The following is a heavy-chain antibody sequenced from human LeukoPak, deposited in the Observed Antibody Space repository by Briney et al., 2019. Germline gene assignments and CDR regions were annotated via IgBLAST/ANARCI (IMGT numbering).Heavy chain of an antibody. Sequence: GASVKVSCKASGGTFSSYAISWVRQAPGQGLEWMGGINPNSGGTNYAQKFQGRVTMTRDTSISTAYMELSRLRSDDTAVYYCARAGITMVRGKERVWFDPWGQGTLVTVSS. CDR3: ARAGITMVRGKERVWFDP. CDR1: GGTFSSYA. V-gene: IGHV1-2*02. CDR2: INPNSGGT. J-gene: IGHJ5*02. D-gene: IGHD3-10*01.